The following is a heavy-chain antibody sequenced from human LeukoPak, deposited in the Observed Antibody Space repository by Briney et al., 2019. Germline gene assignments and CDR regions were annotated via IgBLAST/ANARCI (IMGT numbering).Heavy chain of an antibody. CDR2: IKQDGSEK. D-gene: IGHD1-26*01. J-gene: IGHJ4*02. CDR3: ARDRGSGSYDPPDY. CDR1: GFTFSSYW. V-gene: IGHV3-7*01. Sequence: GGSLRLSCAASGFTFSSYWMSWVRQAPGKGLEWVANIKQDGSEKYYVDSVKGRFTISRDNAKNSLYLQMNSLRAEDTAVYYCARDRGSGSYDPPDYWGQGTLVTVSS.